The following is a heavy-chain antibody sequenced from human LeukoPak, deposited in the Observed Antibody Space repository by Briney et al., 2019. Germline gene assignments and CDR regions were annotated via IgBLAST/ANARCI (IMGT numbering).Heavy chain of an antibody. Sequence: RASVKVSCKASGYTFTSYYMHWVRQAPGQGLEWMGWINPNSGGTNYAQKFQGRVTMTRDTSISTAYMELSRLRSDDTAVYYCARTHSSRRPDYWGQGTLVTVSS. CDR3: ARTHSSRRPDY. J-gene: IGHJ4*02. CDR2: INPNSGGT. D-gene: IGHD2-2*01. V-gene: IGHV1-2*02. CDR1: GYTFTSYY.